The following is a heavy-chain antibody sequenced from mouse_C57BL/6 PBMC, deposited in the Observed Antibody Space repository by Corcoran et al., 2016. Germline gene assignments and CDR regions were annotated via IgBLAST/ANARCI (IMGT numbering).Heavy chain of an antibody. CDR2: INTYSGVP. V-gene: IGHV9-3*01. Sequence: QIQLVQSGPELKKPGETVKISCKASGYTFTTYGMSWVKQAPGKGLKWMGWINTYSGVPTYADDFKGRFAFSLETSASTAYLQINNLKNEDTATYFCARKGTTVVEEWFAYWGQGTLVTVSA. CDR1: GYTFTTYG. CDR3: ARKGTTVVEEWFAY. J-gene: IGHJ3*01. D-gene: IGHD1-1*01.